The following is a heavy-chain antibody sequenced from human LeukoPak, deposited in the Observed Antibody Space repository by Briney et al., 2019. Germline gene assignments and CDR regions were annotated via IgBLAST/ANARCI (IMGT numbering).Heavy chain of an antibody. CDR1: GYTFTSYY. V-gene: IGHV1-46*03. CDR2: INPSGGST. Sequence: ASVKVSCKASGYTFTSYYMHWVRQAPGQGLEWMGIINPSGGSTSYAQKFQGRVTMTRETSTSTVYMELSSLRSEDTAVYYCARGVGDIVVVPAATRVGLYYFDYWGQGTLVTVSS. J-gene: IGHJ4*02. CDR3: ARGVGDIVVVPAATRVGLYYFDY. D-gene: IGHD2-2*01.